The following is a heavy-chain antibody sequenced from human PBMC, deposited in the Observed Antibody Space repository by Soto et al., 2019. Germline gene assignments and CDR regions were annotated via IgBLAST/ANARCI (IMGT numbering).Heavy chain of an antibody. V-gene: IGHV3-11*01. Sequence: PGGSLRLSCAASGFTFSDYYMSWIRTAPGKGLEWVSYISSSGSTIYYADSVKGRFTISRDNAKNSLYLEMKSLRAEDTAVYYCARGDTYHEGYWSFDLWGRGTLVTVSS. CDR1: GFTFSDYY. CDR3: ARGDTYHEGYWSFDL. J-gene: IGHJ2*01. D-gene: IGHD2-2*01. CDR2: ISSSGSTI.